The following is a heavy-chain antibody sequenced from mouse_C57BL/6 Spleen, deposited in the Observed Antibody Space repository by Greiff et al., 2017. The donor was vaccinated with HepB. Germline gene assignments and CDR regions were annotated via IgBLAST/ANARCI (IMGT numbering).Heavy chain of an antibody. J-gene: IGHJ2*01. CDR1: GYTFTSYW. CDR3: ARSITTVVATPFDY. Sequence: VQLQQPGAELVMPGASVKLSCKASGYTFTSYWMHWVKQRPGQGLEWIGEIDPSDSYTNYNQKFKGKSTLTVDKSSSTAYMQLSSLTSEDSAVYYGARSITTVVATPFDYWGQGTTLTVSS. V-gene: IGHV1-69*01. CDR2: IDPSDSYT. D-gene: IGHD1-1*01.